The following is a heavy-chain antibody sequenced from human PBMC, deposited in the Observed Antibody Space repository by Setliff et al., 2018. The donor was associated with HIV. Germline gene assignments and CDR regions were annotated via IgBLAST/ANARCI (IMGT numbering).Heavy chain of an antibody. D-gene: IGHD6-13*01. J-gene: IGHJ4*02. CDR3: ARVARGGHSSRWYYFDY. CDR2: ISYSGST. CDR1: GGSISSHY. Sequence: SETLSLTCTVSGGSISSHYWTWIRQPPGKGLEWIGYISYSGSTNYNPSLKSRVTISVDTSKNQFSLKLSSVTASDTAVYYCARVARGGHSSRWYYFDYWGQGTLVTVSS. V-gene: IGHV4-59*11.